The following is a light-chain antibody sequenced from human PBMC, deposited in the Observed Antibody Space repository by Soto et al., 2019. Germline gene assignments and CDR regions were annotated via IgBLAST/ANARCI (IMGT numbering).Light chain of an antibody. V-gene: IGKV3-20*01. Sequence: IVLTQSPGTLSLSPGESATLSCRASQSISSSFLAWYQQRPGQSPRLLIFGASSTATGIPDRFSGSGSGTDFTLTISRLEPEDFAVYYCQQYDTFGQGTKLEIK. CDR2: GAS. J-gene: IGKJ2*01. CDR3: QQYDT. CDR1: QSISSSF.